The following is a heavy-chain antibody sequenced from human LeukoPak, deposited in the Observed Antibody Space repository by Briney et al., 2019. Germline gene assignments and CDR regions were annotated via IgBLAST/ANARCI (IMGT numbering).Heavy chain of an antibody. V-gene: IGHV1-18*01. CDR3: ARDPHPDTAMVYHYYYYGMDV. CDR2: ISAYNGNT. J-gene: IGHJ6*02. D-gene: IGHD5-18*01. Sequence: GASVKVSCKASGYTFTSYGISWVRQAPGQGLEWMGWISAYNGNTNYAQKLQGRVTMTTDTSTSTAYMELRSLRSDDTAVCYCARDPHPDTAMVYHYYYYGMDVWGQGTTVTVSS. CDR1: GYTFTSYG.